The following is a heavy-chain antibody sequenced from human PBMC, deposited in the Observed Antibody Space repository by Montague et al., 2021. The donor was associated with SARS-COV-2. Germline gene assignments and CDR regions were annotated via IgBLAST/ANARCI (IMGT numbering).Heavy chain of an antibody. CDR2: IDWDDDK. J-gene: IGHJ4*02. V-gene: IGHV2-70*01. CDR3: ARSFSIFGVVIIPAYFDY. Sequence: PALVTPTQTLTLTCTFSGFSLSTSGMCVSWIRQPPGKALEWLALIDWDDDKYYSTSLKTRLTISKGTSKNQVVLTMTNMDPVDTATYYCARSFSIFGVVIIPAYFDYWGQGTLVTVSS. CDR1: GFSLSTSGMC. D-gene: IGHD3-3*01.